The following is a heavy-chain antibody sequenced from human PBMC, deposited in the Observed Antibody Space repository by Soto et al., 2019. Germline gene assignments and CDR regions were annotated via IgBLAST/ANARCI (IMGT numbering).Heavy chain of an antibody. CDR3: AREGRYGSGTCRHCDY. D-gene: IGHD3-10*01. CDR2: ISPDGNTK. Sequence: QVHLVEAGGGVVQPGGALRLSCAASGFTFNSYAMHRVRQTPDKGLEWVAIISPDGNTKAYADSVKGRFSISRDSSSNTLNLQMYSLRIEDTAIYFCAREGRYGSGTCRHCDYWGQGTLVTVTS. CDR1: GFTFNSYA. J-gene: IGHJ4*02. V-gene: IGHV3-30-3*01.